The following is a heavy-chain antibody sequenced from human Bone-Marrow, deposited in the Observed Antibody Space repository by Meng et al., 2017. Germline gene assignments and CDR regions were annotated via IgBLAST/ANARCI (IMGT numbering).Heavy chain of an antibody. CDR1: GGSVSSGSYY. V-gene: IGHV4-61*01. J-gene: IGHJ3*02. CDR3: ARGGDRGSGWYGGASDI. D-gene: IGHD6-19*01. CDR2: IYYSGST. Sequence: SETLSLTCTVSGGSVSSGSYYWSWIRQPPGKGLEWIGYIYYSGSTNYNPSLKSRVTISVDTSKNQFSLKLSSVTAADTAVYYCARGGDRGSGWYGGASDIWGQGTMVTVSS.